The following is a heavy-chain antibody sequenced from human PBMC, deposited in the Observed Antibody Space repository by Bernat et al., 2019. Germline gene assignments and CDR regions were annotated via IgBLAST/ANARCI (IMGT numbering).Heavy chain of an antibody. CDR2: IYYSGST. CDR3: ATLTLGYCSSTSCYFDY. V-gene: IGHV4-59*05. CDR1: GFTFSSYA. J-gene: IGHJ4*02. D-gene: IGHD2-2*01. Sequence: VQLLESGGGLVQPGGSLRLSCAASGFTFSSYAMSWVRQAPGKGLEWIGSIYYSGSTYYNPSLKSRVTISVDTSKNQFSLKLSSVTAADTAVYYCATLTLGYCSSTSCYFDYWGQGTLVTVSS.